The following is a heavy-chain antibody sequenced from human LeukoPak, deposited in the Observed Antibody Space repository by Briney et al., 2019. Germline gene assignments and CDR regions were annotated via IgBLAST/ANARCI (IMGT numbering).Heavy chain of an antibody. V-gene: IGHV4-31*03. D-gene: IGHD3-22*01. CDR3: ARVSTRDYYDSSGHFDY. Sequence: SQTLSLPCTVSGGSISSGGYYWSWIRQHPGKGLEWIGYIYYSGSTYYNPSLKSRVTISVDTSKNQFSLKLSSVTAADTAVYYCARVSTRDYYDSSGHFDYWGQGTLVTVSS. CDR2: IYYSGST. CDR1: GGSISSGGYY. J-gene: IGHJ4*02.